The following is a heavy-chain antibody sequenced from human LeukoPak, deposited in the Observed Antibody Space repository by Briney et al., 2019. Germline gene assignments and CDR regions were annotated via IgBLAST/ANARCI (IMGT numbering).Heavy chain of an antibody. CDR3: ARDLLGYCGSATCYVVDY. CDR2: ISGSGGST. V-gene: IGHV3-23*01. CDR1: GFTFSSYA. Sequence: GGSLRLSCAASGFTFSSYAVTWVRQAPGKGLEWVSAISGSGGSTYYADSVKGRFTISRDNSKDTLYLQMNSLRAEDTAVYYCARDLLGYCGSATCYVVDYWGQGTLVTVSP. D-gene: IGHD2-2*01. J-gene: IGHJ4*02.